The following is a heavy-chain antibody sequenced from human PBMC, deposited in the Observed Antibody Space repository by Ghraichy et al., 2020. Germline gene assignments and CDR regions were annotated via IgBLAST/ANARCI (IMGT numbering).Heavy chain of an antibody. Sequence: SVKVSCKASGGTFSSYTISWVRQAPGQGLEWMGRIIPILGIANYAQKFQGRVTITADKSTSTAYMELSSLRSEDTAVYYCARDSGARDYGDYHFDYWGQGTLVTVSS. V-gene: IGHV1-69*04. J-gene: IGHJ4*02. CDR1: GGTFSSYT. CDR3: ARDSGARDYGDYHFDY. CDR2: IIPILGIA. D-gene: IGHD4-17*01.